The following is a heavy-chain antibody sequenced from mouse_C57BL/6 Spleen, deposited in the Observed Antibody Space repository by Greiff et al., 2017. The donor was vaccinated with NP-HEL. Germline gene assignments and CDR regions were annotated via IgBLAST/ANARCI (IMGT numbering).Heavy chain of an antibody. CDR3: ARGGFITTVVGGPWFAY. CDR1: GFTFSSYA. Sequence: DVKLVESGGGLVKPGGSLKLSCAASGFTFSSYAMSWVRQTPEKRLEWVATISDGGSYTYYPDNVKGRFTISRDNAKNNLYLQMSHLKSEDTAMYYCARGGFITTVVGGPWFAYWGQGTLVTVSA. CDR2: ISDGGSYT. V-gene: IGHV5-4*03. D-gene: IGHD1-1*01. J-gene: IGHJ3*01.